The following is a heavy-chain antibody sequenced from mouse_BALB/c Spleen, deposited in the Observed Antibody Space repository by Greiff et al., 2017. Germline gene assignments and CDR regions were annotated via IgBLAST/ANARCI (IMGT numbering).Heavy chain of an antibody. J-gene: IGHJ2*01. CDR3: ARGGVPYYFDY. V-gene: IGHV5-4*02. CDR2: ISDGGSYT. Sequence: EVKLVESGGGLVKPGGSLKLSCAASGFTFSDYYMYWVRQTPEKRLEWVATISDGGSYTYYPDSVKGRFTISRDNAKNNLYLQMSSLKSEDTAMYYCARGGVPYYFDYWGQGTTLTVSS. CDR1: GFTFSDYY.